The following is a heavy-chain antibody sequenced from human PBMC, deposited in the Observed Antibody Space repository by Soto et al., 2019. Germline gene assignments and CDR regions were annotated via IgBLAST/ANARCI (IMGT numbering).Heavy chain of an antibody. D-gene: IGHD3-16*01. J-gene: IGHJ4*02. CDR2: ISGSGGRS. CDR1: GFTFSNYA. V-gene: IGHV3-23*01. CDR3: AKAYFVWSSEQPYYFDY. Sequence: EVQLLDSGGGLVQPGGSLRLSCAASGFTFSNYAMTWVRQGPGKGLEWVSGISGSGGRSYYADSVKGRFTISRDNSKSTLCLQMYTRRAEDTAVYYCAKAYFVWSSEQPYYFDYWGQGTLVTVSS.